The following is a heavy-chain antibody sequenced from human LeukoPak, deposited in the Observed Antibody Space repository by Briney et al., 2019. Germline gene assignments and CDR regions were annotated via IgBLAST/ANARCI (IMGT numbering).Heavy chain of an antibody. Sequence: PGGSLRLSCAVSGFTFDSYAMNWVRQAPGKGLEWVAVMSHDGNNVSYADSVQGRFTISRDISKNTVYLKMNSLSGEDTALYYCARSGPELGFDYWGQGTLVTVSS. CDR2: MSHDGNNV. J-gene: IGHJ4*02. CDR3: ARSGPELGFDY. CDR1: GFTFDSYA. V-gene: IGHV3-30-3*01. D-gene: IGHD1-7*01.